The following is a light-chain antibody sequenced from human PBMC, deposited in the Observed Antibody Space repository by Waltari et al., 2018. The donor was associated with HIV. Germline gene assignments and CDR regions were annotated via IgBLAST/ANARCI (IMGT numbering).Light chain of an antibody. V-gene: IGKV3-11*01. CDR1: QSILTY. CDR2: DGS. J-gene: IGKJ2*01. Sequence: EIVLTQSPATLSFYLGERATVSCRASQSILTYLAWYQQRPGQAPRLLIYDGSNRAPGIPARFSASGSGTDFNLTISRLEREDFGLYFCQQRRAWPITFGQGTKVESK. CDR3: QQRRAWPIT.